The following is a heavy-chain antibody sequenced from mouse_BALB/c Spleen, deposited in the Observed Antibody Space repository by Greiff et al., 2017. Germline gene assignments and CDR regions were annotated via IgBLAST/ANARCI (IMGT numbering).Heavy chain of an antibody. J-gene: IGHJ2*01. Sequence: VHLVESGAELARPGASVKLSCKASGYTFTSYWMQWVKQRPGQGLEWIGAIYPGDGDTRYTQKFKGKATLTADKSSSTAYMQLSSLASEDSAVYYCAIHYYGSSYDGYWGQGTTLTVSS. D-gene: IGHD1-1*01. V-gene: IGHV1-87*01. CDR3: AIHYYGSSYDGY. CDR1: GYTFTSYW. CDR2: IYPGDGDT.